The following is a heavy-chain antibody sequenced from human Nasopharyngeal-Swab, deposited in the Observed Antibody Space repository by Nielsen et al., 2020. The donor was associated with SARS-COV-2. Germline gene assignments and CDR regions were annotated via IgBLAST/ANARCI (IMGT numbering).Heavy chain of an antibody. CDR3: AKDYCSSTSCYPAFDI. CDR2: ISGSGGST. V-gene: IGHV3-23*01. CDR1: GFTFSSYA. D-gene: IGHD2-2*01. Sequence: GGSLRLSCAASGFTFSSYAMSWVRQAPGKGLEWVSAISGSGGSTYYADSVKGRSTISRDNSKNTLYLQMNSLRAEDTAVYYCAKDYCSSTSCYPAFDIWGQGTMVTVSS. J-gene: IGHJ3*02.